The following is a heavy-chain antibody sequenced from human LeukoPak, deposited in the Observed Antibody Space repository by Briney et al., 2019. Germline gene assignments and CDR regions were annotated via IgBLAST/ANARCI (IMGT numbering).Heavy chain of an antibody. CDR1: GFTFSSYW. D-gene: IGHD1-26*01. V-gene: IGHV3-74*01. CDR3: ARRGAATDAFDI. CDR2: IKSDGSST. Sequence: GGSLRLSSAASGFTFSSYWMHCVPHAPGKGLVGVSRIKSDGSSTSYADSVKVRFTISRDNTKNTLYLQMNSLRAEDTAMYYCARRGAATDAFDIWGQGTMVTVSS. J-gene: IGHJ3*02.